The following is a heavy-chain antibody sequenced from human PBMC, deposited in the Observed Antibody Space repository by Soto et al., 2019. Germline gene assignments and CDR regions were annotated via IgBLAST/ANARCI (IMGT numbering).Heavy chain of an antibody. D-gene: IGHD2-8*01. CDR3: ARDSDYAWTNTVHFDY. V-gene: IGHV3-20*04. CDR1: GFTFDDYG. J-gene: IGHJ4*02. Sequence: GFLRLSCAASGFTFDDYGMSWVRQAPGKGLEWVSGINWNGGSTGYADSVKGRFTISRDNAKNSLYLQMNSLRAEDTALYYCARDSDYAWTNTVHFDYWGQGTLVTVSS. CDR2: INWNGGST.